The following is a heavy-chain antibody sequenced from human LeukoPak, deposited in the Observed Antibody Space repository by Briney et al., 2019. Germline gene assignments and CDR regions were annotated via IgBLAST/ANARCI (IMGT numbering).Heavy chain of an antibody. CDR3: ARAHSGYYSFFDY. CDR1: GFTFSSYG. CDR2: IWYDGSNK. V-gene: IGHV3-33*01. D-gene: IGHD1-26*01. J-gene: IGHJ4*02. Sequence: GGSLRLSCAASGFTFSSYGMHWVRQAPGKGLEWVAVIWYDGSNKYYADSVKGRFTISRDNAKNSLFLQMSSLRAEDTAMYYCARAHSGYYSFFDYWGQGTLVTVSS.